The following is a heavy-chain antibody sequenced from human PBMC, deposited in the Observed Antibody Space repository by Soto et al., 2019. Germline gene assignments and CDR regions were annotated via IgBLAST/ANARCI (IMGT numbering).Heavy chain of an antibody. CDR1: GFTFSDYT. CDR3: TRDASTAHKPHYFYYYMDV. V-gene: IGHV3-21*01. D-gene: IGHD2-15*01. CDR2: ISTTSSDI. J-gene: IGHJ6*03. Sequence: EEQLVESGGGLIKPGGSQRLSCVASGFTFSDYTLNWVRQAPGRGLEWVSSISTTSSDIYYADSVKGRFTISRDNAKNSLYLQMDSLTAADTAVYYCTRDASTAHKPHYFYYYMDVWGKGTTVTVSS.